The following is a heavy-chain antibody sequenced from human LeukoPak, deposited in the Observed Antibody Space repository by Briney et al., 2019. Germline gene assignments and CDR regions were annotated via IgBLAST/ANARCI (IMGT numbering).Heavy chain of an antibody. CDR2: ISSSSTYI. D-gene: IGHD3-22*01. V-gene: IGHV3-21*01. CDR1: GFTFSSYS. Sequence: GGSLRLSCAASGFTFSSYSMNWVRQAPGKGLEWVSSISSSSTYIYYADSVKDRFTISRDNAKNSLFLQMNSLRAEDTAVYYCARSPTSPLYYYDSSGYYYDPYNWFDPWGQGTLVTVSS. CDR3: ARSPTSPLYYYDSSGYYYDPYNWFDP. J-gene: IGHJ5*02.